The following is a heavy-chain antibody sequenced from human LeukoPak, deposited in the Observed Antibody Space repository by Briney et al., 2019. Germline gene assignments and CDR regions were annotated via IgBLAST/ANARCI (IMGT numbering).Heavy chain of an antibody. CDR1: GFTFGNYA. CDR2: ISDSGGYT. Sequence: GGSLRLSCAASGFTFGNYAMSWVRQAPGKGLEWVSLISDSGGYTNYADSVKGRFTISRDNSKNTLFLQMNSLRAEDTAVYYCAKGLFPATVLVALGYRGQGTLVTVSS. J-gene: IGHJ4*02. V-gene: IGHV3-23*01. D-gene: IGHD3-9*01. CDR3: AKGLFPATVLVALGY.